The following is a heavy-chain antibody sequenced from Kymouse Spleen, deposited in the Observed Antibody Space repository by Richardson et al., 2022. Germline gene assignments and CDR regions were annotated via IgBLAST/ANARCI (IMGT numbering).Heavy chain of an antibody. V-gene: IGHV4-34*01. D-gene: IGHD1-20*01,IGHD1-7*01. CDR2: INHSGST. CDR1: GGSFSGYY. Sequence: QVQLQQWGAGLLKPSETLSLTCAVYGGSFSGYYWSWIRQPPGKGLEWIGEINHSGSTNYNPSLKSRVTISVDTSKNQFSLKLSSVTAADTAVYYCARGQYNWNPYGMDVWGQGTTVTVSS. CDR3: ARGQYNWNPYGMDV. J-gene: IGHJ6*02.